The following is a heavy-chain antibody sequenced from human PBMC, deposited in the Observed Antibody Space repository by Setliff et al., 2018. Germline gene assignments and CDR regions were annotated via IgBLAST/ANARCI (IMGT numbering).Heavy chain of an antibody. Sequence: SETLSLTCTVSGGSISGYYWSWIRQPPGKGLEWIGYIFSSGSTNYNPSLRSRVTISVDTSRNQLSLKLSSVTAADTAVYYCARDQGYCGSASCYALLWFDPWGQGTLVTVSS. J-gene: IGHJ5*02. CDR3: ARDQGYCGSASCYALLWFDP. CDR2: IFSSGST. CDR1: GGSISGYY. V-gene: IGHV4-4*08. D-gene: IGHD2-2*01.